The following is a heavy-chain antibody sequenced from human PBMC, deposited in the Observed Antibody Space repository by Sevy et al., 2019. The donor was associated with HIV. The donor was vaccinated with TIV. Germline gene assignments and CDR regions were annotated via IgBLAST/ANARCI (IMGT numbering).Heavy chain of an antibody. CDR2: IWFDGSNE. CDR1: GFTFSTYG. Sequence: GGSLRLSCAASGFTFSTYGIHWVRQAPGKGLEWLAVIWFDGSNEYYADSVKGRFTISRDIAQNTLHLQMNSLRAEDTAVYYCARDLEFYDYGDYGPAFNPDYWGRGTLVTVSS. J-gene: IGHJ4*02. CDR3: ARDLEFYDYGDYGPAFNPDY. D-gene: IGHD4-17*01. V-gene: IGHV3-33*01.